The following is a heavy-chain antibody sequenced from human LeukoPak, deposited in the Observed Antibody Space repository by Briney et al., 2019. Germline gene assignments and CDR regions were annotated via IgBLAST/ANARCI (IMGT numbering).Heavy chain of an antibody. D-gene: IGHD3-16*01. Sequence: SETLSLTCAVYGGSFSGYYWSWIRQPPGKGLEWIGEINHSGGTNYNPSLKSRVTISVDTSKNQFSLKLSSVTAADTAVYYCARHGGGDEMTPRFLGYYYFMDVWGKGTTVTISS. V-gene: IGHV4-34*01. CDR1: GGSFSGYY. J-gene: IGHJ6*03. CDR2: INHSGGT. CDR3: ARHGGGDEMTPRFLGYYYFMDV.